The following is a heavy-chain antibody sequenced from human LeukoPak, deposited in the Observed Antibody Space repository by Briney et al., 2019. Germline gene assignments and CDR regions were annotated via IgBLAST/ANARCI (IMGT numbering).Heavy chain of an antibody. J-gene: IGHJ4*02. D-gene: IGHD2-2*01. CDR1: GGSFSGYY. CDR2: INHSGST. V-gene: IGHV4-34*01. Sequence: SETLSLTCAVYGGSFSGYYWSWIRQPPGKGLEWIGEINHSGSTNYNPSLKSRVTISVDTSKNQFSLELSSVTAADTAVYYCARIVPAAIRPDYFDYWGQGTLVTVSS. CDR3: ARIVPAAIRPDYFDY.